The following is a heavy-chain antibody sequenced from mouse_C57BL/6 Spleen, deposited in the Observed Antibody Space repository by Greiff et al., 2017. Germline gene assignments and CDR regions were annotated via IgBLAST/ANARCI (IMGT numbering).Heavy chain of an antibody. CDR1: GYAFTNYW. Sequence: QVQLQQSGAELVRPGTSVKVSCKASGYAFTNYWIEWVKQRPGQGLEWIGVINPGSGCTNYNDKFKGKATLTADKSSSTAYMQLSSLTSEDSAVYFCATLTVVAPLAYWGQGTTLTVSS. CDR3: ATLTVVAPLAY. D-gene: IGHD1-1*01. CDR2: INPGSGCT. V-gene: IGHV1-54*01. J-gene: IGHJ2*01.